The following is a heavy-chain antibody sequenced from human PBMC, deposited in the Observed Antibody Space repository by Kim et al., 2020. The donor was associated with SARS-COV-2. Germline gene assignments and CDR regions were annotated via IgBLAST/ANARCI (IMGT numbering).Heavy chain of an antibody. Sequence: GGSLRLSCAASGFTFSDYYMSWIRQAPGKGLEWVSYISSSGSTIYYADSVKGRFTISRDNAKNSLYLQMNSLRAEDTAVYYCASHSGSYWFAFDIWGQGTMVTVSS. CDR2: ISSSGSTI. CDR1: GFTFSDYY. V-gene: IGHV3-11*04. CDR3: ASHSGSYWFAFDI. D-gene: IGHD1-26*01. J-gene: IGHJ3*02.